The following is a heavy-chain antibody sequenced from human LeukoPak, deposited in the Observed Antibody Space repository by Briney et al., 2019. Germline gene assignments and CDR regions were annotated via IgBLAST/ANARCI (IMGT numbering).Heavy chain of an antibody. V-gene: IGHV4-34*01. D-gene: IGHD3-9*01. CDR3: ARGPSYYDILNGHIMGNWFDP. Sequence: SETLSLTCAVYGGSFSGYYWRWIRHPPGKGLEWIGEIKHCGSTNYNPSLKSRVNISVDTCKNQLSLKLSSVIAADTAVYYCARGPSYYDILNGHIMGNWFDPWGQGTLVTVSS. CDR2: IKHCGST. CDR1: GGSFSGYY. J-gene: IGHJ5*02.